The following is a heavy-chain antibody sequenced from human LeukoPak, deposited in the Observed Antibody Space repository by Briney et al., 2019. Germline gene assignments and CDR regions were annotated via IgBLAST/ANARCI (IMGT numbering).Heavy chain of an antibody. D-gene: IGHD6-19*01. Sequence: SGGSLRLSCAASGFTFSSYWMHWVRHAPGKGLVWVSRINSDGSITTYADSVKGRFTISRDNSKNTLYLQMNSLRAEDTAVYYCAKDWKPYSSGTNWFDPWGQGTLVTVSS. CDR1: GFTFSSYW. CDR3: AKDWKPYSSGTNWFDP. J-gene: IGHJ5*02. V-gene: IGHV3-74*01. CDR2: INSDGSIT.